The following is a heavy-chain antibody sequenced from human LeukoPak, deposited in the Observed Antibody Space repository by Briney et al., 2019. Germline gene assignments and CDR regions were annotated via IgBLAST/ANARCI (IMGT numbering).Heavy chain of an antibody. CDR3: ARGDNWNDPFDY. Sequence: SLKVSCKASGGTFSSYAISWVRQAPGQGLEWMGGIIPIFGTANYAQKFQGRVTITADESTSTAYMELSSLRSEDTAVYYCARGDNWNDPFDYWGQGTLVTVSS. J-gene: IGHJ4*02. V-gene: IGHV1-69*01. CDR2: IIPIFGTA. D-gene: IGHD1-20*01. CDR1: GGTFSSYA.